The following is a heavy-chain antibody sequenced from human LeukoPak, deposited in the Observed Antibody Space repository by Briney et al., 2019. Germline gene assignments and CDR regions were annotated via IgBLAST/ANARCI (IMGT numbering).Heavy chain of an antibody. CDR1: GGSFSGYC. J-gene: IGHJ4*02. V-gene: IGHV4-34*01. Sequence: SETLSLTCAVYGGSFSGYCWSWIRQPPGKGLEWIGEINHSGSTNYNPSLKSRVTISVDTSKNQFSLKLSSVTAADTAVYYCARGRVFGDSGWYSDFDYWGQGTLVTVSS. D-gene: IGHD6-13*01. CDR3: ARGRVFGDSGWYSDFDY. CDR2: INHSGST.